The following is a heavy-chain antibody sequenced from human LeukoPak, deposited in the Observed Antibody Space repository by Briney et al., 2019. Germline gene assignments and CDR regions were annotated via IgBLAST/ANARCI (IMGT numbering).Heavy chain of an antibody. CDR3: AKALYGSGKWVSAFDI. D-gene: IGHD3-10*01. CDR2: ISGSGGST. J-gene: IGHJ3*02. CDR1: GFTFSSYG. Sequence: QAGGSLRLSCAASGFTFSSYGMSWVRQAPGKGLEWVSAISGSGGSTYYADSVKGRFTISRDNSKNTLYLQMNSLRAEDTAVYYCAKALYGSGKWVSAFDIWGQGTMVTVSS. V-gene: IGHV3-23*01.